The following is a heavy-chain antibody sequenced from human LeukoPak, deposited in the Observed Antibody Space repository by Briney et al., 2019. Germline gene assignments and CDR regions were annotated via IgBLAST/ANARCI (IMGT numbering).Heavy chain of an antibody. CDR2: ISAYSGNT. CDR3: ARVGYCTNGVCYDAFDI. J-gene: IGHJ3*02. CDR1: GYTFTSYG. V-gene: IGHV1-18*01. D-gene: IGHD2-8*01. Sequence: ASVKVSCKASGYTFTSYGISWVRQAPGQGLEWMGWISAYSGNTNYAQKLQGRVTMTTDTSTSTAYMELRSLRSDDTAVYYCARVGYCTNGVCYDAFDIWGQGTMVTVSS.